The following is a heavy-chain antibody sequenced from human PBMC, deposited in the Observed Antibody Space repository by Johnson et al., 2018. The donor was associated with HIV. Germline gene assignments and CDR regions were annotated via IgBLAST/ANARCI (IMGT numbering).Heavy chain of an antibody. CDR1: GFTLSDFY. D-gene: IGHD1-20*01. CDR3: AKDLNPDNWNPDAFDI. J-gene: IGHJ3*02. Sequence: QVQLVESGGGLVKPGGSLRLSCAASGFTLSDFYMSWVRQAPGKGLEWVSFITNSAETMYYADSVKGRFTISRDNSKNTLYLQMNSLRAEDTAVYYCAKDLNPDNWNPDAFDIWGQGTMVTVSS. CDR2: ITNSAETM. V-gene: IGHV3-11*04.